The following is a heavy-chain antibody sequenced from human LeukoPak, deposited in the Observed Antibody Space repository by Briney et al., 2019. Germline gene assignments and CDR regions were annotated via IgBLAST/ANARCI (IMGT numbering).Heavy chain of an antibody. CDR1: VYAFNSYG. D-gene: IGHD2-15*01. Sequence: GASVKVSRKPSVYAFNSYGISWVGQAPGQRLEWMGWISAYNGNTNYAPKLQGRVTMTTDTSTSTAYMELRSLRSDDTAVYYCAREDCSGGSCYSLSLTPVFHVFDIWGQGTMVTVSS. V-gene: IGHV1-18*01. CDR2: ISAYNGNT. J-gene: IGHJ3*02. CDR3: AREDCSGGSCYSLSLTPVFHVFDI.